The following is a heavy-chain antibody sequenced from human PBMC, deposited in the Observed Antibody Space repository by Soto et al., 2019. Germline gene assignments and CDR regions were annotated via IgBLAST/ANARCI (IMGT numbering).Heavy chain of an antibody. V-gene: IGHV1-18*04. CDR2: ISAYNGNT. J-gene: IGHJ4*02. D-gene: IGHD1-26*01. CDR3: ARDLSGSYLPSFDY. Sequence: ASVKVSCKASGYTFTSYGISWVRQAPGQGLECMGWISAYNGNTNYAQKLQGRVTMTTDTSTSTAYMELRSLRSDDTAVYYCARDLSGSYLPSFDYWGQGTMVTVSS. CDR1: GYTFTSYG.